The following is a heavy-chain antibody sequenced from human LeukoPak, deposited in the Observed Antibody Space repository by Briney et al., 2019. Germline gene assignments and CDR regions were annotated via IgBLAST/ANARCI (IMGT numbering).Heavy chain of an antibody. CDR1: GCTFTGYY. V-gene: IGHV1-2*02. Sequence: GASVKVSCKASGCTFTGYYMHWVRQAPGQGLEWMGWINPNSGGTNYAQKFQGRVTMTRDTSISTAYMELSRLRSDDTAVYYCARDPAPVQPHLWTDYYYYGMDVWGQGTTVTVSS. D-gene: IGHD3-3*02. J-gene: IGHJ6*02. CDR2: INPNSGGT. CDR3: ARDPAPVQPHLWTDYYYYGMDV.